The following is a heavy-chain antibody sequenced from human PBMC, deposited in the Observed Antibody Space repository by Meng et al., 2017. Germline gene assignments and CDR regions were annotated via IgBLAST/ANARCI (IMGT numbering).Heavy chain of an antibody. D-gene: IGHD2-15*01. CDR2: IYYSGST. CDR3: ARVVVVAAMDWFDP. J-gene: IGHJ5*02. CDR1: GGSISSYY. V-gene: IGHV4-59*01. Sequence: QVQLQESGPGLVKPSETLSLTCTVSGGSISSYYWSWIRQPPGKGLEWIGYIYYSGSTNYNPSLKSRVTTSVDTSKNQFSLKLSSVTAADTAVYYCARVVVVAAMDWFDPWGQGTLVTVSS.